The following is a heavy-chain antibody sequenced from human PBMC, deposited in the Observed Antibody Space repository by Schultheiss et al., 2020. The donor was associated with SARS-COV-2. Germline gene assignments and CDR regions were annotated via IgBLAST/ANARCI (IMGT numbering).Heavy chain of an antibody. J-gene: IGHJ6*02. CDR2: IIPIFGTA. CDR3: ARAIYYYDSSGVLRYYYYGMDV. Sequence: SVKVSCKASGGTFSSYAISWVRQAPGQGLEWMGGIIPIFGTANYAQKFQGRVTITADESTSTAYMELSSLRSEDTAVYYCARAIYYYDSSGVLRYYYYGMDVWGQGTTVTVSS. CDR1: GGTFSSYA. V-gene: IGHV1-69*13. D-gene: IGHD3-22*01.